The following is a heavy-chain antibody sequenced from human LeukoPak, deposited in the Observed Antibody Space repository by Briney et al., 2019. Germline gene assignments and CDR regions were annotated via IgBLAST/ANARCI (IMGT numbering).Heavy chain of an antibody. J-gene: IGHJ4*02. CDR1: GFTFSNAW. V-gene: IGHV3-15*01. Sequence: PGGSLRLSCAASGFTFSNAWMNWVRQAPGKGLEWVGRIKSKTDGGTTDYAASVKGRFTISRDDSKNTLYLQMNSLKTEDTAVYYCTTDLYGSSSEDDYWGQGTLVTVSS. CDR2: IKSKTDGGTT. CDR3: TTDLYGSSSEDDY. D-gene: IGHD6-6*01.